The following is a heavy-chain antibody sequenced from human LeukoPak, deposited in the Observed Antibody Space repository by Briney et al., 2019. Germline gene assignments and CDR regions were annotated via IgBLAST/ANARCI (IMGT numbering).Heavy chain of an antibody. CDR2: ISSSSSTI. J-gene: IGHJ4*02. CDR3: ASDRPSRRVSS. Sequence: GGSLRLSCAASGFTFSSYSMNWVRQAPGKGLEWVSYISSSSSTIYYADSVKGRFTISRDNAKNSLYLQMNSLRAEDTAVYYCASDRPSRRVSSWGQGTLVTVSS. D-gene: IGHD6-6*01. CDR1: GFTFSSYS. V-gene: IGHV3-48*04.